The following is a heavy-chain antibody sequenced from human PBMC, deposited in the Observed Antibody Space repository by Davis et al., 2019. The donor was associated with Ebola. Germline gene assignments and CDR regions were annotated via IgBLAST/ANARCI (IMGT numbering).Heavy chain of an antibody. J-gene: IGHJ4*02. CDR1: GYTFTSYG. D-gene: IGHD2-8*01. Sequence: AASVKVSCKASGYTFTSYGISWVRQAPGQGLEWMGWISAYNGNTNYAQKLQGRVTITTDTSTSTAYMELRSLRSDDTAVYYCARVTRVPGVNGAGYWGQGTLVTVSS. V-gene: IGHV1-18*01. CDR2: ISAYNGNT. CDR3: ARVTRVPGVNGAGY.